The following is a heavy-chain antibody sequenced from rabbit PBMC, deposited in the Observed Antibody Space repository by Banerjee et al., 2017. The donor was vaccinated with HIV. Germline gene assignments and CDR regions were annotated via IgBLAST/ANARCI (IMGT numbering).Heavy chain of an antibody. CDR3: ARGGGSSAWGADL. J-gene: IGHJ4*01. D-gene: IGHD4-1*01. CDR1: GFTISSSYW. CDR2: IYTGSNSDT. Sequence: QSLEESGGDLVKPGASLTLTCAASGFTISSSYWICWVRQAPGKGLEWIACIYTGSNSDTYYASWAKGRFTISNASSTTVTLQVTSLTVADTATYFCARGGGSSAWGADLWGPGTLVTVS. V-gene: IGHV1S40*01.